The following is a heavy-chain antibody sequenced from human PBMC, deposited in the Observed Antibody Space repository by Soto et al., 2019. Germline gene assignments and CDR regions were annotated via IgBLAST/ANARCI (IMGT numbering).Heavy chain of an antibody. CDR3: AIHISAPCFDS. Sequence: GASVKVSCRDSGYSLTGYTIHWGRQAPGQRLEWMGWINAAGTYAAYSQRFQGRVTLTRDTPASTAYMEVTGLMSDEDTAAYYCAIHISAPCFDSWGLGTLVTVSS. D-gene: IGHD6-13*01. V-gene: IGHV1-3*01. CDR2: INAAGTYA. J-gene: IGHJ4*02. CDR1: GYSLTGYT.